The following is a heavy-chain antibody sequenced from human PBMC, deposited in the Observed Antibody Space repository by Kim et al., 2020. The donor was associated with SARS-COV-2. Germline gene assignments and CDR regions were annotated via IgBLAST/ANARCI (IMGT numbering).Heavy chain of an antibody. CDR3: ARGAGGAVAGMGRDAFDI. Sequence: GGSLRLSCAASGFTFSDYYMSWIRQAPGKGLEWVSYISSSSSYTNYADSVKGRFTISRDNAKNSLYLQMNSLRAEDTAVYYCARGAGGAVAGMGRDAFDIRGQGTMGTVSS. D-gene: IGHD6-19*01. V-gene: IGHV3-11*05. CDR2: ISSSSSYT. CDR1: GFTFSDYY. J-gene: IGHJ3*02.